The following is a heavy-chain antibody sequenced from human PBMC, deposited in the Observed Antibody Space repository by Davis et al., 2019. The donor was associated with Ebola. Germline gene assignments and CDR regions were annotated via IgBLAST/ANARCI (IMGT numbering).Heavy chain of an antibody. D-gene: IGHD3-16*01. CDR2: ISASNGNT. V-gene: IGHV1-18*01. J-gene: IGHJ4*02. CDR1: GYTFTSYG. Sequence: AASVKVSCKASGYTFTSYGISWVRQAPGQGLEWVEWISASNGNTNYAQKVQGSVTMTTDTSTSTAYMELRSLRSDDTAVYYCATLGGGYYFDYWGQGTLVTVSS. CDR3: ATLGGGYYFDY.